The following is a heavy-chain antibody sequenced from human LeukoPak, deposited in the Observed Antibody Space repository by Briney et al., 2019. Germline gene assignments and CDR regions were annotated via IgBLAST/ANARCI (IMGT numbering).Heavy chain of an antibody. J-gene: IGHJ4*02. D-gene: IGHD6-19*01. Sequence: KPSETLSLTCAVYGGSFSGYYWSWIRQPPGKGLEWIGEINHSGSTNYNPSLKSRVTISVDTSKNQFSLRLSSVTAADTAVYFCARHEGLARPFDYWGQGTLVPVSS. CDR2: INHSGST. CDR1: GGSFSGYY. CDR3: ARHEGLARPFDY. V-gene: IGHV4-34*01.